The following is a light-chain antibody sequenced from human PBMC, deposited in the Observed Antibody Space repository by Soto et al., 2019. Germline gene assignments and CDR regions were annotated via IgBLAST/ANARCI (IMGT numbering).Light chain of an antibody. CDR1: SSDVGTYDR. V-gene: IGLV2-18*02. Sequence: QSALTQPPSVSGSPGQSVAISCTGTSSDVGTYDRVSWYQQPPGTAPKLIIYEVSDRPSGVPDRFSGSKSGNTAFLTISGLQAEDEADYYCSSFTSDTTRVFGGGTKVTVL. CDR3: SSFTSDTTRV. J-gene: IGLJ2*01. CDR2: EVS.